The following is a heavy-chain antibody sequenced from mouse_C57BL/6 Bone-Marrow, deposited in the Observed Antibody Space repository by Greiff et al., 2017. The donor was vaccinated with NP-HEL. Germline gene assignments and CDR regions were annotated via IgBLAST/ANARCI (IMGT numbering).Heavy chain of an antibody. CDR1: GYSFTGYY. Sequence: VPLQQSGPELVKPGASVKISCKASGYSFTGYYMNWVKQSPEKSLEWIGEINPSTGGTTYNQTFKAKATLTVDKSSSTAYMQLKSLTSEDSAVYYCARTLFAYWGQGTLVTVSA. V-gene: IGHV1-42*01. J-gene: IGHJ3*01. CDR2: INPSTGGT. CDR3: ARTLFAY.